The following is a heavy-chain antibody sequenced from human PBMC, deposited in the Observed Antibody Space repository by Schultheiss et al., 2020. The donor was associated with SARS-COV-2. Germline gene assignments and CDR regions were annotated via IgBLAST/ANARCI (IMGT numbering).Heavy chain of an antibody. CDR1: GGSISSSSYY. CDR3: ARRPHYYYYGMDV. Sequence: SETLSLTCTVSGGSISSSSYYWGWIRQPPGKGLEWIGSIYYSGSTYYNPSLKSRVTISVDTSKNQFSLKLSSVTAADTAVYYCARRPHYYYYGMDVWGQGTTVTVSS. V-gene: IGHV4-39*01. J-gene: IGHJ6*02. CDR2: IYYSGST.